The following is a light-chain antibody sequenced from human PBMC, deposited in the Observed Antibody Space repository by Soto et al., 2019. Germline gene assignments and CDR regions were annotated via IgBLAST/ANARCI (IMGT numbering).Light chain of an antibody. CDR3: QQYGSSPGT. V-gene: IGKV3-20*01. CDR2: GAS. J-gene: IGKJ1*01. CDR1: QSVRSSY. Sequence: EMVLTQSPGTLSLSPGERATRSCRASQSVRSSYLAWYQQKPGQAPRLLIYGASSRATGIPDRFSGSGSGTDFTLTISRLEPEDFAVYYCQQYGSSPGTFGQGTKVEIK.